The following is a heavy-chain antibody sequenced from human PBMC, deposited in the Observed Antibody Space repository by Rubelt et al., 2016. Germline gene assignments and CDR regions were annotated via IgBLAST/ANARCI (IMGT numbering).Heavy chain of an antibody. CDR3: ARTLVAARKLFDY. V-gene: IGHV4-34*01. D-gene: IGHD6-6*01. J-gene: IGHJ4*02. CDR1: GGSFSGYY. CDR2: INHSGST. Sequence: QVQLQQWGAGLLKPSETLSLTCAVYGGSFSGYYWSWIRQPPGKGLEWIGEINHSGSTNYNPSLKSRVTISVDTSKNQFSLKLSPVTAADTAVYYCARTLVAARKLFDYWGQGTLVTVSS.